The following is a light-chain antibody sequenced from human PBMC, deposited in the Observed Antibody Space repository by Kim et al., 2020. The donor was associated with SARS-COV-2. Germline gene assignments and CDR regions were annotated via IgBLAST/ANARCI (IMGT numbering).Light chain of an antibody. CDR1: RRDVAVYNY. J-gene: IGLJ1*01. Sequence: QQAPSSYTGTRRDVAVYNYVPGYQQLPGKAPKLMIYDVSKRPSGVPDRFSGSKSGNTASLTISGLQAEDEADYYCCSYAGSYTYVFGTGTKVTVL. CDR3: CSYAGSYTYV. CDR2: DVS. V-gene: IGLV2-11*02.